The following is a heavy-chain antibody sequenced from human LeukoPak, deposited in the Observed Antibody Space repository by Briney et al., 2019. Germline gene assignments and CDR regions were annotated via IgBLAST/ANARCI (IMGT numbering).Heavy chain of an antibody. D-gene: IGHD3-10*01. CDR1: GDSVSSSTAA. CDR3: ARFAYGAPDY. CDR2: TYYRSRWSY. J-gene: IGHJ4*02. Sequence: SQTLSLTCAISGDSVSSSTAAWNWIRQSPSRGLEWLGRTYYRSRWSYEYTTSVKSRITINADTSENQFSLQLKSVTPEDTAVHYCARFAYGAPDYWGQGTLVTVSS. V-gene: IGHV6-1*01.